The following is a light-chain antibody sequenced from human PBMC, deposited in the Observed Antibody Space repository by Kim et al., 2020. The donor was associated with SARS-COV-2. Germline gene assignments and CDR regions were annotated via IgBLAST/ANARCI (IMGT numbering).Light chain of an antibody. V-gene: IGLV3-19*01. CDR2: GKN. CDR1: LLRSNY. J-gene: IGLJ2*01. Sequence: ALGQTVRITCQGGLLRSNYAGWYQLKPGQAPLLVMFGKNNRPSGIPDRFSASSSGYTASLTITGAQAEDEADYYCISRDNSGNQRVFGGGTQLTVL. CDR3: ISRDNSGNQRV.